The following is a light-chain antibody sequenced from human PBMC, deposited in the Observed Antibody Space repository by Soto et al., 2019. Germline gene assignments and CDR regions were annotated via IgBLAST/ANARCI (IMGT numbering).Light chain of an antibody. CDR1: QTISSW. CDR3: QQYYSYPRT. V-gene: IGKV1-5*01. Sequence: DIQMSQAPSTLPGSVGHRVTLTCRSSQTISSWLAWYQQKPGKAPQLLIYAASTLQSGVPSRFSGSGSGTEFTLTISCLQSEDFAAYYCQQYYSYPRTFGRGTKVDIK. CDR2: AAS. J-gene: IGKJ4*01.